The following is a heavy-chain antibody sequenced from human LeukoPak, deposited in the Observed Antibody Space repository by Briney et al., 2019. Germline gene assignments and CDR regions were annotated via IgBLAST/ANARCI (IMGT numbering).Heavy chain of an antibody. V-gene: IGHV3-48*01. CDR1: GFTFSSYS. D-gene: IGHD2-2*01. Sequence: GGSLRLSCAASGFTFSSYSMNWVRQAPGKGLEWVSYISSSSSTIYYADSVKGRFTISRDNAKNSLYLQMNSLRAEDTAVYCCAREISVVVPAAIGLGYWGQGTLVTVSS. J-gene: IGHJ4*02. CDR2: ISSSSSTI. CDR3: AREISVVVPAAIGLGY.